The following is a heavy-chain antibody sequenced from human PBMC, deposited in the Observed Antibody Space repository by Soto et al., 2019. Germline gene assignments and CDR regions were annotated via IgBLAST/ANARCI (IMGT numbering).Heavy chain of an antibody. CDR1: GFTFSSYW. V-gene: IGHV3-7*01. D-gene: IGHD3-10*01. J-gene: IGHJ4*02. CDR3: ARPNRPKYYYGSGSYYTKSYYFDY. CDR2: IKQDGSEK. Sequence: GGSLRLSCAASGFTFSSYWMSWVRQAPGKGLEWVANIKQDGSEKYYVDSVKGRFTISRDNAKNSLYLQMNSLRAEDTAVYYCARPNRPKYYYGSGSYYTKSYYFDYWGQGTLVTVSS.